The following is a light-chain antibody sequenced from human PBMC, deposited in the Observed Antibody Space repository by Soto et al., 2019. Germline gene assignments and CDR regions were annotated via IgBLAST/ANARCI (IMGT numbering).Light chain of an antibody. CDR2: AGS. J-gene: IGKJ2*01. Sequence: DIVMTQSPLSLPVTPGEPASISCRSSQSLLHSNGYNYLDWYLQKPGQSPQLLIYAGSNRASGVPDRFSGSGSATDFTLKISRVEAEDVGTYYCMQAVQTPPTFGPGTKLEIK. V-gene: IGKV2-28*01. CDR3: MQAVQTPPT. CDR1: QSLLHSNGYNY.